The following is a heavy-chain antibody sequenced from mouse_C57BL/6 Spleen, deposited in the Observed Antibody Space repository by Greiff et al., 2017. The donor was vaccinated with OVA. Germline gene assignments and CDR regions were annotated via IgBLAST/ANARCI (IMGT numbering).Heavy chain of an antibody. J-gene: IGHJ2*01. V-gene: IGHV1-18*01. CDR2: INPNNGGT. D-gene: IGHD1-1*01. CDR3: ARQRYYKGYFDY. CDR1: GYTFTDYN. Sequence: VQLKESGPELVKPGASVKIPCKASGYTFTDYNMDWVKQSHGKSLEWIGDINPNNGGTIYNQKFKGKATLTVDKSSSTAYMELRSLTSEDTAVYYCARQRYYKGYFDYWGQGTTLTVSS.